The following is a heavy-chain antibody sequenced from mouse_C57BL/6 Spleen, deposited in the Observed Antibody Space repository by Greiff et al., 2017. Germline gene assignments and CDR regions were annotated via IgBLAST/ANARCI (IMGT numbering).Heavy chain of an antibody. J-gene: IGHJ4*01. V-gene: IGHV2-2*01. CDR2: IWSGGST. D-gene: IGHD1-1*01. CDR1: GFSFTSYG. Sequence: VQLQESGPGLVQPSQSLSITCTASGFSFTSYGVHWVRQSPGKGLEWLGVIWSGGSTDYTAAFISRLSISKDNSERQVFCKKNSMQADDTAIYYWARETLHYYGSSYYAMDYWGQGTSVTVSS. CDR3: ARETLHYYGSSYYAMDY.